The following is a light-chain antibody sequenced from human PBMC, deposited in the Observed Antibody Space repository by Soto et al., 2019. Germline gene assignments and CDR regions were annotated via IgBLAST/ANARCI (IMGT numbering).Light chain of an antibody. CDR2: TSS. Sequence: GDRVTITCRASQDISNYLSWYQQKPGKVPKLLIYTSSTLQSGVPSRFSGSGSGTDFTLTISSLQPEDFATYYCQQANSFPLTFGGGTKVDIK. J-gene: IGKJ4*01. CDR3: QQANSFPLT. CDR1: QDISNY. V-gene: IGKV1-27*01.